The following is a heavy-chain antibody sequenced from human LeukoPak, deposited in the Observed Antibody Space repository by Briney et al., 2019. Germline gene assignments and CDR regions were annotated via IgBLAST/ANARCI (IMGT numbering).Heavy chain of an antibody. CDR1: GFTFSSYA. CDR3: ARVGAAAGTGLYYFDY. V-gene: IGHV3-30-3*01. CDR2: ISYDGSNK. D-gene: IGHD6-13*01. J-gene: IGHJ4*02. Sequence: GRSLRLSCAASGFTFSSYAMHWVRQAPGKGLEWVAVISYDGSNKYYADSVKGRFTISRDNSKNTLYLQMNSLRAEDMAVYYCARVGAAAGTGLYYFDYWGQGTLVTVSS.